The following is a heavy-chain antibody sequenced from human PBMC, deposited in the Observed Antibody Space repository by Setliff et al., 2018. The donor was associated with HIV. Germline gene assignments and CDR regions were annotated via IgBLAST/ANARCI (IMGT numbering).Heavy chain of an antibody. V-gene: IGHV1-8*02. D-gene: IGHD3-16*01. Sequence: ASVKVSCKASGDTFSNSALTWVRQATGRGPEWMGWMNPNSGNTGYAQKFQGRVTMTRNTSISTAYMKLSSLRYEDTAMYYCAWGTQRPIDSWGQGTLVTVSS. J-gene: IGHJ4*02. CDR3: AWGTQRPIDS. CDR2: MNPNSGNT. CDR1: GDTFSNSA.